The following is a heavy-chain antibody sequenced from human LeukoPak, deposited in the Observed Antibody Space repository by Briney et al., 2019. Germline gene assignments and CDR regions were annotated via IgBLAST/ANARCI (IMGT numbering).Heavy chain of an antibody. CDR3: AGVLMVYAMVGY. CDR2: IYYSGST. D-gene: IGHD2-8*01. Sequence: SETLSLTCTVSGVSVSSGSYYWSWIRQPPGKGLEWIGYIYYSGSTNYNPSLKSRVTISVDTSKNQFSLKLSSVTAADTAVYYCAGVLMVYAMVGYWGQGTLVTVSS. CDR1: GVSVSSGSYY. V-gene: IGHV4-61*01. J-gene: IGHJ4*02.